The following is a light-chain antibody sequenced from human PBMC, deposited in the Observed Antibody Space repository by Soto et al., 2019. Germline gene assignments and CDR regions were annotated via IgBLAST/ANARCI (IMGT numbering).Light chain of an antibody. CDR1: SSNIGASYD. CDR3: QFYDRSLSAYG. J-gene: IGLJ1*01. Sequence: QSVLTQPPSVSEAPGQRVTIFCTGSSSNIGASYDVHWYQQLRGTAPKLLISGNSNRPSGVPDRFAGSKSGTSTSLAIPGLQAEDEADYYCQFYDRSLSAYGFGSGTKVTV. V-gene: IGLV1-40*01. CDR2: GNS.